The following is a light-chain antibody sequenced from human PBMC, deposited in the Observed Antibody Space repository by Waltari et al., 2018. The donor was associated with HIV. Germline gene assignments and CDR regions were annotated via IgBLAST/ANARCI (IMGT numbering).Light chain of an antibody. CDR1: SSNIGNNH. Sequence: QSVVTQPPSVSAAPGQKVTISCSGSSSNIGNNHVSWYQHLPGTAPKLLIYDNIKRPAGIPDRCSGSKSGTAATLGITGLQAWDEADYYCGAWDSSLTAEVFGGGTKLTVL. CDR3: GAWDSSLTAEV. CDR2: DNI. V-gene: IGLV1-51*01. J-gene: IGLJ2*01.